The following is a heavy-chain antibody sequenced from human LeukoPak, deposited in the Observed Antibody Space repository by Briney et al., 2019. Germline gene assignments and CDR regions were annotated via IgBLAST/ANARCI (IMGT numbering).Heavy chain of an antibody. CDR3: ARDLYSSGRLRQFYYYYGMDV. D-gene: IGHD6-19*01. V-gene: IGHV3-66*01. Sequence: PGGSLRLSCAASGFTVSSNYMSWVRQAPGKGLEWVSVIYSGGSTYYADSVKGRFTISRDNSKNTLYLQMNSLRAEDTAVYYCARDLYSSGRLRQFYYYYGMDVWGQGTTVTVSS. CDR2: IYSGGST. CDR1: GFTVSSNY. J-gene: IGHJ6*02.